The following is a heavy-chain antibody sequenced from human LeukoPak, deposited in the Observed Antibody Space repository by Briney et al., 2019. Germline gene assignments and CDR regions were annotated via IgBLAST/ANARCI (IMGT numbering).Heavy chain of an antibody. V-gene: IGHV3-30*18. CDR2: ISNDGSNE. CDR3: AKVQYSYGLELDY. D-gene: IGHD5-18*01. CDR1: EFTFSSYG. Sequence: PGRSLRLSCATSEFTFSSYGMHWVRQAPGKGLEWVALISNDGSNEYYAEPVKGRFTISRDNSKNTLYLQMNSLRAEDTAVYYCAKVQYSYGLELDYWGQGTLVTVSS. J-gene: IGHJ4*02.